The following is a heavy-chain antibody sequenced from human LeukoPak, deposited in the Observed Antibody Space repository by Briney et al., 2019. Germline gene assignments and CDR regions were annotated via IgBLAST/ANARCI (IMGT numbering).Heavy chain of an antibody. CDR2: IYSGGST. Sequence: PGGSLRLSCAASGFTVSSNYMSWVRQAPGKGLEWVSVIYSGGSTYYADSEKGRFTISRDNAKNTLYLQMNSLRAEDTAVYYCARMGIAVAATADWGQGTLVTVSS. CDR1: GFTVSSNY. D-gene: IGHD6-19*01. J-gene: IGHJ4*02. V-gene: IGHV3-53*01. CDR3: ARMGIAVAATAD.